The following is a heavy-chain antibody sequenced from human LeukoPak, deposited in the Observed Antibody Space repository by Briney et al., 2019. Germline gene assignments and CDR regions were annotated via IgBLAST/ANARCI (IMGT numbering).Heavy chain of an antibody. Sequence: SETLSLTCTVSGGSISSYYWSWIRQPPGKGLEWIGYIYYSGSTNYNPSLKSRVTISVDTSKNQFSLKLSSVTAADTAVYYCARLWSGSYCSSPFDYWGQGTLVTVSS. CDR2: IYYSGST. V-gene: IGHV4-59*08. CDR3: ARLWSGSYCSSPFDY. D-gene: IGHD1-26*01. J-gene: IGHJ4*02. CDR1: GGSISSYY.